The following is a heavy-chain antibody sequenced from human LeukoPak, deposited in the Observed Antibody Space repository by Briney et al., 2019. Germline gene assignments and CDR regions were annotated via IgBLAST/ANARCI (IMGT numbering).Heavy chain of an antibody. D-gene: IGHD5-24*01. CDR2: IYYSGST. CDR1: GGSISSSDYF. Sequence: SETLSLTCTVSGGSISSSDYFWGWIRQPPGKGLEWIGSIYYSGSTYYNPSLESRVTISVDTSKNQFSLKLRSVIAADTAVYYCARTRDGYNYRGAFNIWGQGTLLTRSS. J-gene: IGHJ3*02. V-gene: IGHV4-39*01. CDR3: ARTRDGYNYRGAFNI.